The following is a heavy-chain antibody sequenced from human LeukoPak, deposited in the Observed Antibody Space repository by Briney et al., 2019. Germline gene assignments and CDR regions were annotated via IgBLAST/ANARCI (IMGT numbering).Heavy chain of an antibody. D-gene: IGHD3-9*01. CDR1: GFTVSSNY. Sequence: GGSLRLSCAASGFTVSSNYMSWVRQAPGKGLEWVSVIYSGGSTYYADSVKGRFTISRDNSKNTLYLQMNSLRAEDTAVYYCARVGGSYDILTGYYPSWLDPWGQGTLVTVSS. CDR3: ARVGGSYDILTGYYPSWLDP. CDR2: IYSGGST. V-gene: IGHV3-53*01. J-gene: IGHJ5*02.